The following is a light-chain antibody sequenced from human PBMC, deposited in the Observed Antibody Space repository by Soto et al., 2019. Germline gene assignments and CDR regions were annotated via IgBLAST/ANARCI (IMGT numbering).Light chain of an antibody. Sequence: EIAMTQSPATLSVSPGERGTLSCRASQSVSSNLAWYQQKPGQAPRLLIYAASARATGIPARFSGSGSGTEFTLTISSLQSEDFAVYYCQQYHNWPITFGQGTRLEIK. CDR3: QQYHNWPIT. CDR1: QSVSSN. J-gene: IGKJ5*01. CDR2: AAS. V-gene: IGKV3-15*01.